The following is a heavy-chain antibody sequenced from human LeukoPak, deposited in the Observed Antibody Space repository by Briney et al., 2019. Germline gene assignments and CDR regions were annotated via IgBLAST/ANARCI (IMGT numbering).Heavy chain of an antibody. CDR1: GFTFGSYS. J-gene: IGHJ6*03. Sequence: GGSLRLSCAASGFTFGSYSMNWVRQAPGKGLEWVSYISSSSSTIYYADSVKGRFTISRDNAKNSLYLQMNSLRAEDTAVYYCARDSGLYYYYYYYMDVWGKGTTVTVSS. CDR2: ISSSSSTI. CDR3: ARDSGLYYYYYYYMDV. V-gene: IGHV3-48*01. D-gene: IGHD3-10*01.